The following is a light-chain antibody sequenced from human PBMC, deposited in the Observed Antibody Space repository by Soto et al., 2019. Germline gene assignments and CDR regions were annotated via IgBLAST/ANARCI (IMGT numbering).Light chain of an antibody. V-gene: IGKV3-20*01. J-gene: IGKJ1*01. CDR3: QQYGSAMWT. Sequence: EVVLTQSPGTLSLSPGERATLSCRASQSVSSSYLAWYQQKPGQAPRLLIYGASSRATGIPDRFSGSGSGTDFTLTISRLEPEDGAVYYCQQYGSAMWTFGQGTNVEIK. CDR2: GAS. CDR1: QSVSSSY.